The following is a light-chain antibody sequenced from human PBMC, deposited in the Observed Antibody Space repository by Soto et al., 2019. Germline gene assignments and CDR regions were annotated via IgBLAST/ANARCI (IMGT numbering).Light chain of an antibody. CDR3: QQFGDSPWT. Sequence: EIVLTQSPATLSLSPVERATLSCRASQSVSSYLACYQQKPGQAPRLLIYGAFIRATGIPDRFSGSGSGTDFTLTISRLEPEDFAVYYCQQFGDSPWTFGQGTKVDIK. V-gene: IGKV3-20*01. J-gene: IGKJ1*01. CDR2: GAF. CDR1: QSVSSY.